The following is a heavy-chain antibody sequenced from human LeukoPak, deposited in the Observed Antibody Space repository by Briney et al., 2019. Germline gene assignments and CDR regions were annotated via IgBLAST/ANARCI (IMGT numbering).Heavy chain of an antibody. CDR1: GFTFSSYG. V-gene: IGHV3-30*18. D-gene: IGHD3-3*01. J-gene: IGHJ4*02. Sequence: PGGSLRLSCAASGFTFSSYGMHWVRQAPGKGLEWVAVISYDGSNKYYADSVKGRFTISRDNSKNTLYLQMNSLRAEDTAVYYCAKDYFDLTYDFWSGYFGYWGQGTLVTVSS. CDR3: AKDYFDLTYDFWSGYFGY. CDR2: ISYDGSNK.